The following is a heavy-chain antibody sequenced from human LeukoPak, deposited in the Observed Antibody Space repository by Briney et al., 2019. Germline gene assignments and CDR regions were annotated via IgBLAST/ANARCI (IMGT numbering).Heavy chain of an antibody. V-gene: IGHV4-34*01. D-gene: IGHD4-11*01. CDR3: ARESEDYTWAHDI. CDR2: INHSGNT. CDR1: GVSFSGYY. Sequence: ASETLSLTCAVYGVSFSGYYWNWIRQPPGKGLQWIGKINHSGNTNSNPSLKSRVTISVDTSKNQFSLKLSSVTAADTAVYYCARESEDYTWAHDIWGQGTMVTVSS. J-gene: IGHJ3*02.